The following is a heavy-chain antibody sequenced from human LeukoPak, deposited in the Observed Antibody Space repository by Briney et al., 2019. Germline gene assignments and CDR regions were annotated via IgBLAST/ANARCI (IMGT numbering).Heavy chain of an antibody. CDR1: GFTLSSNY. J-gene: IGHJ4*02. V-gene: IGHV3-53*01. D-gene: IGHD2-21*01. CDR3: AKGMGDSVGYFDY. Sequence: TGGSLRLSCAASGFTLSSNYMSWVRRAPGKGLEWVSLIYGGGSTYYADSVKGRFTISRDNSKNTLYLQMNSLRAEDTAVYYCAKGMGDSVGYFDYWGQGTLVTVSS. CDR2: IYGGGST.